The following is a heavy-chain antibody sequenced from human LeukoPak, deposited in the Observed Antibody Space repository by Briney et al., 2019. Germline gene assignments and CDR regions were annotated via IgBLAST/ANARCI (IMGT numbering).Heavy chain of an antibody. D-gene: IGHD4-23*01. CDR1: GSTVSSNY. J-gene: IGHJ4*02. Sequence: PGGSLRLSCAASGSTVSSNYMSWVRQAPGKGLEWVSAISGSGGSTYYADSVKGRFTISRDNSKNTLYLQMNSLRAEDTAVYYCAKQRGDYGGILFDYWGQGTLVTVSS. CDR3: AKQRGDYGGILFDY. V-gene: IGHV3-23*01. CDR2: ISGSGGST.